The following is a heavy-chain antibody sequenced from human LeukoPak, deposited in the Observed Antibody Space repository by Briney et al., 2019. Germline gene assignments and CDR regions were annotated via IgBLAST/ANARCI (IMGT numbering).Heavy chain of an antibody. J-gene: IGHJ4*02. CDR2: ISGSSRYI. CDR1: ASTFSSYN. V-gene: IGHV3-21*01. Sequence: GGSLRLSCAASASTFSSYNMIWVRQAPGKGLEWVSSISGSSRYIYYADSMKGRFTISRDNAKNSVYLQMNSLRAEDTAVYYCARGRGELLTFDYWGQGTLVTVSS. CDR3: ARGRGELLTFDY. D-gene: IGHD1-26*01.